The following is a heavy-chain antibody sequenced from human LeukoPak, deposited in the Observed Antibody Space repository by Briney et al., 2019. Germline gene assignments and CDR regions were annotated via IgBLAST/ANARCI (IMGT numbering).Heavy chain of an antibody. CDR3: AIPQSSLSHFYES. D-gene: IGHD6-6*01. CDR1: GYSISSGYY. J-gene: IGHJ4*02. CDR2: IYHSGTT. V-gene: IGHV4-38-2*01. Sequence: SETLSLTCAVSGYSISSGYYWGCIRQPPGKGLEWIGSIYHSGTTYYNPSPTSRVTISVDTSKNHFSLKVNSVTAADTAVYFGAIPQSSLSHFYESCGEGTLVTVYS.